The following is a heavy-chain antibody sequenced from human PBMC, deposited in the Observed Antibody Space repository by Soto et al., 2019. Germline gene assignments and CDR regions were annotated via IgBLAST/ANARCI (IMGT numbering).Heavy chain of an antibody. CDR2: INYSGST. CDR1: GGSIGSGSYY. Sequence: QVQLQESGPGLVKPSQNLSLTCTVSGGSIGSGSYYWSWIRQHPGKGLEWIGYINYSGSTFHIPSPKSLVTTPIDTSTNQVSLKLSFVTAVDTAVYYWARAGYDREGGGDYYFDYWGQGTLVTVSS. D-gene: IGHD2-21*01. CDR3: ARAGYDREGGGDYYFDY. V-gene: IGHV4-31*01. J-gene: IGHJ4*02.